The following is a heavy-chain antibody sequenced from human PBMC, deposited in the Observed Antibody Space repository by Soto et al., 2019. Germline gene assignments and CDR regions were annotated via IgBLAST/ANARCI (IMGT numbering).Heavy chain of an antibody. CDR1: GFSFSSYS. D-gene: IGHD4-17*01. CDR3: AREHSGGDDYGDPRES. CDR2: ISSDSGTI. V-gene: IGHV3-48*02. J-gene: IGHJ4*02. Sequence: GGSLRLSCAASGFSFSSYSMHWVRQAPGKGLEWVSYISSDSGTIYYADSVKGRFTISRDNAKNSLYLQMSSLRDEDTAVYYCAREHSGGDDYGDPRESWGQGTLVTVSS.